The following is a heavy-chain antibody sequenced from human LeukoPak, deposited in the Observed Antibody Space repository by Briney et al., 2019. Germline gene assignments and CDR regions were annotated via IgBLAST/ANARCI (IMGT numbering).Heavy chain of an antibody. CDR2: IQYDGSHS. CDR3: ASLKYDSSAGSHLYFYMDV. D-gene: IGHD3-22*01. J-gene: IGHJ6*03. Sequence: GGSLRLSCAASGFTFSTYGMHWVRQAPGEGLEWVAFIQYDGSHSFHADSVKGRFTISRDNSKNTLYLQMNSLRAEATAVYYCASLKYDSSAGSHLYFYMDVWGKGTTVTVS. V-gene: IGHV3-30*02. CDR1: GFTFSTYG.